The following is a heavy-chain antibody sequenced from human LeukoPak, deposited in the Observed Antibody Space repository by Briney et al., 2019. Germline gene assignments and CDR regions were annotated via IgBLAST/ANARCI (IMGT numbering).Heavy chain of an antibody. D-gene: IGHD5-24*01. CDR1: AFTFSNYN. CDR2: ITSSSTL. J-gene: IGHJ6*03. CDR3: AREVEEIPYYYYYMDV. Sequence: GGSLRLSCAASAFTFSNYNMNWVRQAPGKGLEWVSSITSSSTLYYADSVKGRFTISRDNAKNSLYLQMNSLRAEDTAVYYCAREVEEIPYYYYYMDVWGKGTTVTVSS. V-gene: IGHV3-69-1*01.